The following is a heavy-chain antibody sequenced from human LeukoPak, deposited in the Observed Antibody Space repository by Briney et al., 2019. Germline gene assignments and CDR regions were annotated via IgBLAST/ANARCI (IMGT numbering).Heavy chain of an antibody. D-gene: IGHD5-18*01. CDR2: IYYSGST. Sequence: SETLSLTCTVSGGSISSYYWSWIRQPPGKGLEWIGYIYYSGSTNYNPSLKSRVTISVDTSKNQFSLKLSSVTAADTAVYYCARYSYGFDHDYWGREPWSPSPQ. J-gene: IGHJ4*02. CDR1: GGSISSYY. CDR3: ARYSYGFDHDY. V-gene: IGHV4-59*01.